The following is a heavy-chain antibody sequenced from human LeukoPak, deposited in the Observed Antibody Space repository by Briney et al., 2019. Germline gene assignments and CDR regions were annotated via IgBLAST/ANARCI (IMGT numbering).Heavy chain of an antibody. D-gene: IGHD1-20*01. CDR3: AKDVEYNWNDGVFDY. J-gene: IGHJ4*02. CDR1: GFTFSSYA. V-gene: IGHV3-30-3*01. CDR2: ISYDGSNK. Sequence: PGGSLRLSCAASGFTFSSYAMHWVRQAPGKGLEWVAIISYDGSNKYYADSVKGRFTISRDNSKNTLYLQMNSLRAEDTAVYYCAKDVEYNWNDGVFDYWGQGTLVTASS.